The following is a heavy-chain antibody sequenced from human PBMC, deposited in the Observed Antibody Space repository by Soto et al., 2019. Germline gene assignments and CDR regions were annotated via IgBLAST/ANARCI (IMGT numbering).Heavy chain of an antibody. CDR1: GGSISSGDHY. D-gene: IGHD3-9*01. CDR2: IYYSGTT. J-gene: IGHJ4*02. Sequence: QVQLQESGPGLVKPSQTLSLTCTVSGGSISSGDHYWSWIRQPPGKGLEWIGYIYYSGTTYYNPSPQRRVTISGETSKKQFSLKLCSVTTADTAVYYCVRGPEGYFDCLWTFDYWGQGTLVTVSS. V-gene: IGHV4-30-4*01. CDR3: VRGPEGYFDCLWTFDY.